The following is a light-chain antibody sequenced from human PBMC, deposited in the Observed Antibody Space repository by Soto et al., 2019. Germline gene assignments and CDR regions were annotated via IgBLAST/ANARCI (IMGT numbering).Light chain of an antibody. V-gene: IGLV2-11*01. CDR1: SSDVGGYNY. CDR2: DVS. J-gene: IGLJ2*01. Sequence: ALTQPRSVSGSPGQSVTISCTGTSSDVGGYNYVSWYQQHPGKAPKLMIYDVSKRPSGVPDRFSGSKSGNTASLTISGLQAEDEADYYCCSYAGSYIHVVFGGGTKLTVL. CDR3: CSYAGSYIHVV.